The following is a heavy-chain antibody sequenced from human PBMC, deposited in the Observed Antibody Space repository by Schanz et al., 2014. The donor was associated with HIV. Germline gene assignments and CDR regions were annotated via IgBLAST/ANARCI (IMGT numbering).Heavy chain of an antibody. D-gene: IGHD4-17*01. J-gene: IGHJ6*02. CDR2: IWFDGSNK. CDR1: GFTFSSYG. Sequence: QVQLVESGGGVVQPGRSLRLSCAASGFTFSSYGMHWVRQAPGKGLEWVAVIWFDGSNKYYADSAKGRFTISRDNSKNTLYLQMNSLRAEDTAVYYCAKGARAHKVTTGVDVWGPGTTVTVSS. V-gene: IGHV3-33*06. CDR3: AKGARAHKVTTGVDV.